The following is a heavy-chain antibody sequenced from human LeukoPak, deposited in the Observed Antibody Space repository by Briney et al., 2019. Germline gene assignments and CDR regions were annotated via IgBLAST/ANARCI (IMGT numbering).Heavy chain of an antibody. CDR2: INPSGGST. J-gene: IGHJ4*01. Sequence: ASVKVSCKASGYTFTSYYMHWVRQAPGQGLEWMGIINPSGGSTSYAQKFQGRVTMTRDTSTSTVYMELSSLRSEDTAVYYCARVMEASSVYYNYFDCWGHGTLVTVSS. D-gene: IGHD3-22*01. V-gene: IGHV1-46*01. CDR1: GYTFTSYY. CDR3: ARVMEASSVYYNYFDC.